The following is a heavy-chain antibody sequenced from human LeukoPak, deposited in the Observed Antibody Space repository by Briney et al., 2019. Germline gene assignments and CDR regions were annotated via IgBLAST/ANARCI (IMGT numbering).Heavy chain of an antibody. D-gene: IGHD7-27*01. CDR2: IYSDTNT. CDR3: ARELGQTGDRWGAFDI. Sequence: GGSLRLSCAASGFTVSSSYMSWVRQAPGKGLEWVSLIYSDTNTFYADSVKGRFTISRDNSKNTLYLQMNSLRGEDTAIYYCARELGQTGDRWGAFDIWGQGTMVTVSS. CDR1: GFTVSSSY. V-gene: IGHV3-53*01. J-gene: IGHJ3*02.